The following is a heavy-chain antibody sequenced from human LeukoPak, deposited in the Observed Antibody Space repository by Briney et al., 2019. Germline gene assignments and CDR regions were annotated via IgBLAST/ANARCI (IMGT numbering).Heavy chain of an antibody. D-gene: IGHD2-8*01. V-gene: IGHV3-11*04. Sequence: GGSLRLSCAASGFTFSDYYMSWIRQAPAKGLEWLSYISNSGSAISYADSVKGRFTTSRDNAKNSLYLQMNSLRAEDTDVYYCARVRGVYAADYWGQGTVVMVS. J-gene: IGHJ4*02. CDR2: ISNSGSAI. CDR1: GFTFSDYY. CDR3: ARVRGVYAADY.